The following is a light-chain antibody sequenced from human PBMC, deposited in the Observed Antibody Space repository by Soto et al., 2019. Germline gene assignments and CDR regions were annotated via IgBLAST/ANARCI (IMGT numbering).Light chain of an antibody. CDR2: GAS. CDR3: QQYNNWPPWT. J-gene: IGKJ1*01. Sequence: EVVMTQSPATLSVSPGERATLSCRASQSVNNNLAWYQQRPGQAPTLLISGASTRAAGIPDRFSGSGSGTEFTLSISSLQSEDGAVYYCQQYNNWPPWTFGRGTKVDIK. V-gene: IGKV3-15*01. CDR1: QSVNNN.